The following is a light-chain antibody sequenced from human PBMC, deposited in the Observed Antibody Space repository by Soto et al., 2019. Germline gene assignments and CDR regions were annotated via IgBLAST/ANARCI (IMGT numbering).Light chain of an antibody. CDR2: GPS. J-gene: IGKJ4*01. Sequence: EIVLTQSPAFLSLSPGERATLFCRASQSLTTNFLAWYEQKVGQSTRLVMYGPSPMAPGPPDRFSGGGAGTDFTLTIDRVEPEDCAVYFCQQYSNSQFSFGGGTKVEI. CDR3: QQYSNSQFS. CDR1: QSLTTNF. V-gene: IGKV3-20*01.